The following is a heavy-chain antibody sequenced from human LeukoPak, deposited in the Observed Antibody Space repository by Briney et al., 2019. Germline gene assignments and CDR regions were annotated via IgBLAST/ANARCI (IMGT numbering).Heavy chain of an antibody. V-gene: IGHV1-2*02. CDR1: GYTFTGYY. CDR3: ASPHYDFWSGYSYYGMDV. D-gene: IGHD3-3*01. Sequence: ASVKVSCKASGYTFTGYYMHWVRQAPGQGLEWMGWINPNRGGTNYAQKFQGRVTMTRDTSISTAYMELSRLRSDDTAVYYCASPHYDFWSGYSYYGMDVWGQGTTVTVSS. CDR2: INPNRGGT. J-gene: IGHJ6*02.